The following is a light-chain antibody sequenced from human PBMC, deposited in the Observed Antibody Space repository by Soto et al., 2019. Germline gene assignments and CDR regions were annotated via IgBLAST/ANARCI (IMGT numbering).Light chain of an antibody. CDR3: GTWDSSLSAVV. Sequence: QSALTQPASVSGSPGQSITISCTGTSSDIGAYNFVSWYQHVPGAAPKLLIYDNNERPSGIPDRFSGSKSGTSATLGISGLQTEDEADYHCGTWDSSLSAVVFGGGTQLTVL. CDR1: SSDIGAYNF. CDR2: DNN. J-gene: IGLJ2*01. V-gene: IGLV1-51*01.